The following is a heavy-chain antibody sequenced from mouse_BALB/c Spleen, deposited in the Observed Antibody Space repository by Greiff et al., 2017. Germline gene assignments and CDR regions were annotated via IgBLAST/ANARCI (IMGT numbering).Heavy chain of an antibody. CDR1: GYSITSDYA. D-gene: IGHD1-1*01. V-gene: IGHV3-2*02. J-gene: IGHJ3*01. CDR3: AAIYYYGSSYFWFAY. CDR2: ISYSGST. Sequence: EVKLMESGPGLVKPSQSLSLTCTVTGYSITSDYAWNWIRQFPGNKLEWMGYISYSGSTSYNPSLKSRISITRDTSKNQFFLQLNSVTTEDTATYYCAAIYYYGSSYFWFAYWGQGTLVTVSA.